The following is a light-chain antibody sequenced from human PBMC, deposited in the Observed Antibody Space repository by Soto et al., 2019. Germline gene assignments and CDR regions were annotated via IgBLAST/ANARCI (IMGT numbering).Light chain of an antibody. J-gene: IGKJ4*01. CDR3: QQYGSSPLT. CDR2: GAS. V-gene: IGKV3-20*01. Sequence: EIVLTQSPATLSLSPGERATLSCRASQSVSSYLAWYQQRPGQAPRLLIYGASSRATGIPDRFSGSGSGTDFTLTISRLEPEDFAMYYCQQYGSSPLTFGGGTKVDIK. CDR1: QSVSSY.